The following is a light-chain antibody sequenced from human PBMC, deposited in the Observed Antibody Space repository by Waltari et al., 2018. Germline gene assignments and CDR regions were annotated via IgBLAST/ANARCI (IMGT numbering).Light chain of an antibody. CDR1: NSNLRSAYA. J-gene: IGLJ1*01. CDR2: GAS. CDR3: QSYDGSLSGWV. Sequence: QPVLTQPPSVSGAPRQRVTISSPWTNSNLRSAYAVHWYQQLPGTAPKLLLTGASHRTSGVPDRFSGSKSGTSASLAITGLQAEDEGDFYCQSYDGSLSGWVFGTGTTVTVL. V-gene: IGLV1-40*01.